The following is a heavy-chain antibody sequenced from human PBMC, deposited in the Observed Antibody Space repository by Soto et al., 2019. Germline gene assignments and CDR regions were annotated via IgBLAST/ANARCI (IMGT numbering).Heavy chain of an antibody. J-gene: IGHJ6*02. CDR2: INAGNGNT. CDR3: AKDKRQYDARSGMDV. CDR1: GYTFTSYA. D-gene: IGHD2-8*01. Sequence: ASVKVSCKASGYTFTSYAMHWVRQAPGQRLEWMGWINAGNGNTKYSQKFQGRVTITRDTSASTAYMELNSLSAEDAAIYYCAKDKRQYDARSGMDVWGPGTTVTVSS. V-gene: IGHV1-3*01.